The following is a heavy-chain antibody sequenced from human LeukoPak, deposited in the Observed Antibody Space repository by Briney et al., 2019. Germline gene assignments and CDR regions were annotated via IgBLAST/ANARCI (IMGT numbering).Heavy chain of an antibody. D-gene: IGHD4-23*01. Sequence: GGSLRLSCAASGFTFSSYGMHWVRQAPGKGLEWVAVISYDGSNKYYADSVKGRFTISRDNSKNTLYLQMSSLRAEDTAVYYCAKERYGGNWNGHIDYWGQGTLVTVSS. CDR3: AKERYGGNWNGHIDY. CDR1: GFTFSSYG. CDR2: ISYDGSNK. V-gene: IGHV3-30*18. J-gene: IGHJ4*02.